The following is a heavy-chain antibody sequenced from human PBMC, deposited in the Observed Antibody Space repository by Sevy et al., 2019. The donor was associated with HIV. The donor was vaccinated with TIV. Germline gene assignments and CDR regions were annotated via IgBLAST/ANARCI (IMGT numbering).Heavy chain of an antibody. D-gene: IGHD2-2*01. CDR3: TIHCSSTTCSHAFDI. CDR1: GGSFSGYY. V-gene: IGHV4-34*01. CDR2: INHSGST. J-gene: IGHJ3*02. Sequence: SETLSLTCDVYGGSFSGYYWSWIRQPPGKGLEWIGEINHSGSTNYNPSLKSRVTISEDTSKNQFSLKLSSVTAADTAVYYCTIHCSSTTCSHAFDIWGQGTMVTVSS.